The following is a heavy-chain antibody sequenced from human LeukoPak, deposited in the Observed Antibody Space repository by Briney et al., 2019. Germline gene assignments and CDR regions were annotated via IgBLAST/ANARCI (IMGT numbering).Heavy chain of an antibody. Sequence: GGSLGLSCAASGFRFSSFEMNWVRLAPGKGLEWVSYISSGGRTMYYADSVKGRFTISRDNAKDSLYLHMNSLGAEDTGVYFCARGASWIQLWQFDHWGQGTQVTVSS. CDR3: ARGASWIQLWQFDH. J-gene: IGHJ4*02. CDR1: GFRFSSFE. CDR2: ISSGGRTM. V-gene: IGHV3-48*03. D-gene: IGHD5-18*01.